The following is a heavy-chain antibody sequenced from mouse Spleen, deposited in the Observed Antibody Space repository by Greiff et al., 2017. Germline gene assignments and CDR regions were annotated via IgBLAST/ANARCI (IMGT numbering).Heavy chain of an antibody. Sequence: EVKLVESGGGLVQPGGSLSLSCAASGFTFTDYYMSWVRQPPGKALEWLGFIRNKANGYTTEYSASVKGRFTISRDNSQSILYLQMNALRAEDSATYYCARYSYYSRYAMDYWGQGTSVTVSS. J-gene: IGHJ4*01. CDR2: IRNKANGYTT. D-gene: IGHD2-12*01. V-gene: IGHV7-3*01. CDR1: GFTFTDYY. CDR3: ARYSYYSRYAMDY.